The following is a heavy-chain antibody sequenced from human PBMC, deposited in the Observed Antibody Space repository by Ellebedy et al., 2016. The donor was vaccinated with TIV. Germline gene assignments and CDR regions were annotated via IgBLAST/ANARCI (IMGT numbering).Heavy chain of an antibody. CDR2: IDHTGST. CDR1: GTSFTAYY. Sequence: SQTLSLTCAVSGTSFTAYYWGWIRQPPGKGLEWIGEIDHTGSTHYNPSLKSRVTISVDTSKNQFSLKLSSVTAADTAVYYCARVTTSSFSSYYYGMDVWGQGTTVTVSS. J-gene: IGHJ6*02. CDR3: ARVTTSSFSSYYYGMDV. D-gene: IGHD4-17*01. V-gene: IGHV4-34*01.